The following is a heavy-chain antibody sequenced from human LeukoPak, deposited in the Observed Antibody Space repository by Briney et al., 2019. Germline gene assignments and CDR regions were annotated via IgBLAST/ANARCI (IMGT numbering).Heavy chain of an antibody. Sequence: GASVKVSCKASGYTFTSYYMHWVRQAPGQGLEWMGIINPSGGSTSYAQKFQGRVTMTRDTSTSTDYMELSSLRSEDTAVYYCARGYCSGGSCYTFDYWGQGTLVTVSS. CDR2: INPSGGST. J-gene: IGHJ4*02. CDR1: GYTFTSYY. D-gene: IGHD2-15*01. CDR3: ARGYCSGGSCYTFDY. V-gene: IGHV1-46*03.